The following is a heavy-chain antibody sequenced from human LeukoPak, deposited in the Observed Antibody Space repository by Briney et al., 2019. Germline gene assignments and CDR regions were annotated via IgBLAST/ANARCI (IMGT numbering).Heavy chain of an antibody. CDR1: GGSISSYY. CDR3: GRADQFGDGWFDP. V-gene: IGHV4-59*01. CDR2: IYYSGST. Sequence: SETLSLTCTVSGGSISSYYWSWIRQPPGKGLEWIGYIYYSGSTNYNPSLKSRVTISVDTSKNQFSLKLSSVTAADTAVYYCGRADQFGDGWFDPWGQGTLVTVSS. D-gene: IGHD3-10*01. J-gene: IGHJ5*02.